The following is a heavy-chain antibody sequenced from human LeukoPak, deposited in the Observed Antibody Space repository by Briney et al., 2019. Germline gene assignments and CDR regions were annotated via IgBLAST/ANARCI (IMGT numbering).Heavy chain of an antibody. CDR2: INPNNGGT. D-gene: IGHD6-19*01. Sequence: ASVKVSCKASGYTFTGHYMHWLRQAPEQRLGWMGWINPNNGGTNYAQKFQGRVTLTRDTSISTAYMELSRLRSDDTAVYYCAREIRKGQWPVFALNYWGQGTLVTVSS. CDR1: GYTFTGHY. V-gene: IGHV1-2*02. CDR3: AREIRKGQWPVFALNY. J-gene: IGHJ4*02.